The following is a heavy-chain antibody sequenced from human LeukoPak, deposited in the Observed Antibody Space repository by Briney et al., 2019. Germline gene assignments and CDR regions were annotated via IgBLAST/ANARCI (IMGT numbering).Heavy chain of an antibody. CDR1: GGSISSYY. V-gene: IGHV4-59*01. D-gene: IGHD3-22*01. J-gene: IGHJ4*02. CDR3: VRGDYYYDSSGYYYYFDY. CDR2: IYYSGST. Sequence: SETLSLTCTVSGGSISSYYWSWIRQPPGKGLEWIGYIYYSGSTNYNPSLKSRVTISVDTSKNQFSLKLSSVTAADTAVYYCVRGDYYYDSSGYYYYFDYWGQGTLVTVSS.